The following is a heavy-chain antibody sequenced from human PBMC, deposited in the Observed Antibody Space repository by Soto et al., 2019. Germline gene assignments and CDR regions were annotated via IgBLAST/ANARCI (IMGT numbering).Heavy chain of an antibody. D-gene: IGHD2-21*02. CDR2: INAGNGNT. J-gene: IGHJ4*02. Sequence: QVQLVQSGAEEKKPGASVKVSCKASGYTFTSYAMHWVRQAPGQRLEWMGWINAGNGNTKYSQKFQGRVTITRDTSASTASMELSSLRSEDTAVYYCARSMVVVTALDYWGQGPLVTVSS. V-gene: IGHV1-3*05. CDR3: ARSMVVVTALDY. CDR1: GYTFTSYA.